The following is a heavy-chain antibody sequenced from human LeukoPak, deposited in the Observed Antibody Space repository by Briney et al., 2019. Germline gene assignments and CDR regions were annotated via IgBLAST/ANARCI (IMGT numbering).Heavy chain of an antibody. CDR2: ISAYNGNT. D-gene: IGHD3-10*01. CDR1: GYTFTSYG. J-gene: IGHJ4*02. Sequence: ASVKVSFKASGYTFTSYGISWVRQAPGQGLEGMGWISAYNGNTNYAQKLQGRVTMTTDTSTSTAYMELRSLRSDDTAVYYCARSPSVFPFDYWGQGTLVTVSS. V-gene: IGHV1-18*01. CDR3: ARSPSVFPFDY.